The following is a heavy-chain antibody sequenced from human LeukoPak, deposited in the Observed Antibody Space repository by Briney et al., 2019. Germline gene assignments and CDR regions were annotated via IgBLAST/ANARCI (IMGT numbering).Heavy chain of an antibody. CDR2: IYYRRST. CDR1: GGSVSSGSYY. Sequence: CETLALTCTVSGGSVSSGSYYWSWIRQPPGKRLEWIGYIYYRRSTTYNPSLKSRVTISVDTSKTQFTLKLRSVTAADTAVYYCARIYCSGDSCYLTGWGQGTLVTVSS. D-gene: IGHD2-21*01. J-gene: IGHJ4*02. V-gene: IGHV4-61*01. CDR3: ARIYCSGDSCYLTG.